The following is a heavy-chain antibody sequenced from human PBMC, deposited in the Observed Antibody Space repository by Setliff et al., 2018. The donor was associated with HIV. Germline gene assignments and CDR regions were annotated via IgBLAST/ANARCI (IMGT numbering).Heavy chain of an antibody. CDR3: ARGIASLRPTLTNLFDY. D-gene: IGHD4-17*01. CDR2: IYSTGST. CDR1: GPSINIHY. Sequence: SETLSLTCTVSGPSINIHYWSWIRQYPGKGFEWIGYIYSTGSTNYNPSLQSRVTISVDTSKNQFSLKLSSVTAADTAVYYCARGIASLRPTLTNLFDYWGQGTLVTVSS. V-gene: IGHV4-59*11. J-gene: IGHJ4*02.